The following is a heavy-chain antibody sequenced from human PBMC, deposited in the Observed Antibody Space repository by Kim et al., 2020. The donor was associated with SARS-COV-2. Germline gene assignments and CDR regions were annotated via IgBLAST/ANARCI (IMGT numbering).Heavy chain of an antibody. D-gene: IGHD3-16*01. J-gene: IGHJ4*02. Sequence: DYAVSVKSRITINPDTSKNQFSLQLNSVTPEDTAVYYCARKRSNDWDFDYWGQGTLVTVSS. CDR3: ARKRSNDWDFDY. V-gene: IGHV6-1*01.